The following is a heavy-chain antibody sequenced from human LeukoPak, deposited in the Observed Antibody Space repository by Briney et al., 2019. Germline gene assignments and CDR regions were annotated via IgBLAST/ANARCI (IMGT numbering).Heavy chain of an antibody. V-gene: IGHV1-2*02. D-gene: IGHD3-9*01. Sequence: ASVKVSCKASGYTFTGYYMHWVRQAPGQGLEGMGWINPEHGDTNYAQKFQDRVSMTRDTSISTAYMHLSRLRSADTAVYYCARSPHILPGENFDYWGQGTLLTVP. CDR1: GYTFTGYY. CDR2: INPEHGDT. CDR3: ARSPHILPGENFDY. J-gene: IGHJ4*02.